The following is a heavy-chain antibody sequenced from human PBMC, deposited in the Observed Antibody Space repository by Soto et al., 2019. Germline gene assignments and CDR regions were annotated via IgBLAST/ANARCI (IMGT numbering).Heavy chain of an antibody. V-gene: IGHV5-51*01. Sequence: GESLKISCKGSGYSFTSYWIGWVRQMPGKGLEWMGIIYPGDSDTRYSPSFQGQVTISADKSISTAYLQWSSLKASDTAMYYCARHQAYYYDSSALSPSDYWGQGTLVTVSS. J-gene: IGHJ4*02. D-gene: IGHD3-22*01. CDR1: GYSFTSYW. CDR2: IYPGDSDT. CDR3: ARHQAYYYDSSALSPSDY.